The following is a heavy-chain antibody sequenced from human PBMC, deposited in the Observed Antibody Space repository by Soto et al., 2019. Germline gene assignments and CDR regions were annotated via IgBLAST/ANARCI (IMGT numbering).Heavy chain of an antibody. D-gene: IGHD3-22*01. CDR2: IYHSGST. CDR3: ASSYYDSSGSALRD. CDR1: GGSISSGGYS. Sequence: QLQLQESGSGLVKPSQTLSLTCAVSGGSISSGGYSWSWIRQPPGKGLEWIGYIYHSGSTYYNPSLKSRVTISVDRSKNHFSLKLSSVTAADTAVYYCASSYYDSSGSALRDWGQGTLVTVSS. V-gene: IGHV4-30-2*01. J-gene: IGHJ1*01.